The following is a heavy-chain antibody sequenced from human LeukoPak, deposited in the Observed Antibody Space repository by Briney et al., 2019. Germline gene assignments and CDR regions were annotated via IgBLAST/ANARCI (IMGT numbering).Heavy chain of an antibody. Sequence: SETLSLTCTVSGSISGYYWSWIRQPPGKGLEWIGYIYTSGSTNYNPSLESRVTISVDTSKNQFPLDLSSVTAADTAVYYCARQKCTSTSCLTKNAFDIWGQGTMVTVSS. CDR1: GSISGYY. CDR2: IYTSGST. J-gene: IGHJ3*02. D-gene: IGHD2-2*01. V-gene: IGHV4-4*09. CDR3: ARQKCTSTSCLTKNAFDI.